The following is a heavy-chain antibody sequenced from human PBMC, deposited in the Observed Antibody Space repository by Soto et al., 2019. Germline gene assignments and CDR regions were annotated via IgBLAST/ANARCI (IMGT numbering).Heavy chain of an antibody. Sequence: PSETLSLTCAFSGCSISSGGYSWSWIRQPPGKGLEWIGYIYHSGSIYYNPSLKSRVTISVDRSKNQFSLKLSSVTAADTAVYYCARVPSPWGQGTLVTVSS. J-gene: IGHJ5*02. CDR2: IYHSGSI. CDR1: GCSISSGGYS. CDR3: ARVPSP. V-gene: IGHV4-30-2*01.